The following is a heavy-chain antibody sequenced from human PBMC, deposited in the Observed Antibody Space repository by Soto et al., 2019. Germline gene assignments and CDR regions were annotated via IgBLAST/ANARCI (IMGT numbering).Heavy chain of an antibody. CDR1: GGTFSSYA. J-gene: IGHJ5*02. D-gene: IGHD2-2*01. CDR2: IIPIFGTA. CDR3: ARGCISTSCYGWFDP. Sequence: QVQLVQSGAEVKKPGSSVKVSCKASGGTFSSYAISWVRQAPGQGLEWMGGIIPIFGTANYAQKFQGRVTTXXDXSXNTAYMELSSLRSEDTAVYYCARGCISTSCYGWFDPWGQGTLVTVSS. V-gene: IGHV1-69*12.